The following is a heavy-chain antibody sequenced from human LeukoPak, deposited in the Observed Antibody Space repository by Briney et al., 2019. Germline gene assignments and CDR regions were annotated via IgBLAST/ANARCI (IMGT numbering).Heavy chain of an antibody. V-gene: IGHV3-30*02. CDR2: IRYDGSNK. Sequence: GGSLRLSCAASGFTFSSYGMHWVRQAPGKGLEWVAFIRYDGSNKYYADSVKGRFTISRDISKNTLYLQMNSLRAEDTAVYYCAKDHLGYCSSTSCSGGSDYWGQGTLVTVSS. J-gene: IGHJ4*02. CDR3: AKDHLGYCSSTSCSGGSDY. CDR1: GFTFSSYG. D-gene: IGHD2-2*01.